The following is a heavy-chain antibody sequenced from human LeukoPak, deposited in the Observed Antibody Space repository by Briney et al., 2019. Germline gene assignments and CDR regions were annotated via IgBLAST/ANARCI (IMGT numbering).Heavy chain of an antibody. V-gene: IGHV1-69*05. CDR1: GGTFSSYA. CDR3: ARAQWGSNYYYYYMDV. D-gene: IGHD1-26*01. CDR2: SIPIFGTA. J-gene: IGHJ6*03. Sequence: SVKVSCKASGGTFSSYAISWVRQAPGQGLEWMGGSIPIFGTANYAQKFQGRVTITTDESTSTAYMELSSLTSEDTAVYYCARAQWGSNYYYYYMDVWGKGTTVTVSS.